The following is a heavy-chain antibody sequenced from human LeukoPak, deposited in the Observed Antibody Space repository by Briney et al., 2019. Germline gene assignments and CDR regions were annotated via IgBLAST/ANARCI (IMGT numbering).Heavy chain of an antibody. CDR1: GFTVSSNY. Sequence: GGSLRLSCAASGFTVSSNYMSWVRQAPGKGLEWVSVIYSGGSTYYADSVKGRFTISRDNSKNTLYLQMNSLRAEDTAVYYCARDRRGSSGPPPDYYFDYWGQGTLVTVSS. J-gene: IGHJ4*02. D-gene: IGHD6-19*01. V-gene: IGHV3-53*01. CDR2: IYSGGST. CDR3: ARDRRGSSGPPPDYYFDY.